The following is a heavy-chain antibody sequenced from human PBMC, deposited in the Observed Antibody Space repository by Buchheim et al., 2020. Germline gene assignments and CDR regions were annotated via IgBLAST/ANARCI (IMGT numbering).Heavy chain of an antibody. J-gene: IGHJ5*02. CDR2: IYSGGST. D-gene: IGHD4-17*01. CDR1: GFTVSSNY. CDR3: ARDPGKNDYGDYGWSDP. V-gene: IGHV3-66*01. Sequence: EVQLVESGGGLVQPGGSLRLSCAASGFTVSSNYMSWVRQAPGKGLEWVSVIYSGGSTYYADSVKGRFTISRDNSKNTLYLQMNSLRAEDTAVYYCARDPGKNDYGDYGWSDPWGQGTL.